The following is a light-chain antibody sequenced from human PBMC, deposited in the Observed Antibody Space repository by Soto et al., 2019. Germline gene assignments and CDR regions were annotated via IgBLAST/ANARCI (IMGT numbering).Light chain of an antibody. V-gene: IGKV3-15*01. CDR2: GAS. CDR1: QSVSSN. J-gene: IGKJ4*02. Sequence: EIVMTQSQATLSVSPGERATLSCRASQSVSSNLAWYQQKPGQAPRLLIYGASTRVAGFPPRFNGSGSGTACTITISRLRYEDVVVCYCQQYNNWPSLTFGGETQDEIK. CDR3: QQYNNWPSLT.